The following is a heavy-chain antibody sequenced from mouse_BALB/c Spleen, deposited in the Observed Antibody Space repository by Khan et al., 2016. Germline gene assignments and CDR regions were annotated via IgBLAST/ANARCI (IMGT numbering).Heavy chain of an antibody. CDR3: ARGNSYKYYDY. CDR1: GYTFTTYW. CDR2: IYPGDGDT. D-gene: IGHD1-1*01. J-gene: IGHJ2*01. V-gene: IGHV1-87*01. Sequence: QVQLQQSGAELARPGASVKLSCKASGYTFTTYWMQWVKQRPGQGLEWIGAIYPGDGDTRYTQKFKGKATLTADKSSSTAYMQLSSLASEDSAVYYCARGNSYKYYDYWGQGTTLTVSS.